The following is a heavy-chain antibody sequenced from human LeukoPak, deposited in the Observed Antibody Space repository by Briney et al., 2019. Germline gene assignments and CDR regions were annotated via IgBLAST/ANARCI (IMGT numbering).Heavy chain of an antibody. CDR3: AKDHQQQLVHYFDY. D-gene: IGHD6-13*01. CDR1: DFTFSTYG. CDR2: ISHDGSNK. J-gene: IGHJ4*02. Sequence: GGSLRLSCAASDFTFSTYGMHWIRQAPGKGLEWVALISHDGSNKVYADSVKGRFTFSRDNSKNTLYLQMNSLRPEDTAVYYYAKDHQQQLVHYFDYWGQGTLVTVSS. V-gene: IGHV3-30*18.